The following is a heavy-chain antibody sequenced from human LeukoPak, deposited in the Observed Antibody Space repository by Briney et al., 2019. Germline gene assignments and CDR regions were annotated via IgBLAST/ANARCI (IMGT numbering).Heavy chain of an antibody. CDR2: IYPGDSDT. Sequence: GESLKISCKGSGYSFTSYWIGWVRQMPGKGLEWMGIIYPGDSDTRYSPSFQGQVTISADKSISTAYLQWSSLKGSDTAMYYCARRKRRYYDILTGYQNWFDPWGQGTLVTVSS. D-gene: IGHD3-9*01. J-gene: IGHJ5*02. CDR1: GYSFTSYW. CDR3: ARRKRRYYDILTGYQNWFDP. V-gene: IGHV5-51*01.